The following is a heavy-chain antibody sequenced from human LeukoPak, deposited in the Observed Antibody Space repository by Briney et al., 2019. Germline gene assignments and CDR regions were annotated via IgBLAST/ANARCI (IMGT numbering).Heavy chain of an antibody. V-gene: IGHV3-23*01. CDR2: ISGSGGST. CDR1: GFNFSGYA. D-gene: IGHD6-13*01. CDR3: ANGDIAAAGNYYYYGMDV. Sequence: PGGSLRLSCAASGFNFSGYAMSWVRQAPGKGLEWVSAISGSGGSTYYADSVKGRFTISRDNSKNTLYLQMNSLRAEDTAVYYCANGDIAAAGNYYYYGMDVWGQGTTVTVSS. J-gene: IGHJ6*02.